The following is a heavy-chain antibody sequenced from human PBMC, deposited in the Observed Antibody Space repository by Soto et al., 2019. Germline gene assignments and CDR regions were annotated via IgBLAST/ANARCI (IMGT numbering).Heavy chain of an antibody. D-gene: IGHD3-10*01. CDR2: FDPEDGET. Sequence: VKVSCKVSGYTLTELSMHWVRQAPGKGLEWMGGFDPEDGETIYAQKFQGRVTMTEDTSTDTAYMELSSLRSEDTAVYYCATAWAYYGSGKDYYFDYWGQGTLVTVSS. J-gene: IGHJ4*02. V-gene: IGHV1-24*01. CDR1: GYTLTELS. CDR3: ATAWAYYGSGKDYYFDY.